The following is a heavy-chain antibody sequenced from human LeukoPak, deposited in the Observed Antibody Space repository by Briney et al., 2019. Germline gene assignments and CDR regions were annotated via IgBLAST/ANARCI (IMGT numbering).Heavy chain of an antibody. Sequence: GGSLRLSCAASGFTISSDAMTWVRQAPGKGLEWVTASSGSKTYYTDSVKGRFTISRDNSKNTLYLRMNSLRAEDTAIYYCARVSRMTFDHWGQGILVTVSS. CDR2: SSGSKT. D-gene: IGHD5/OR15-5a*01. CDR1: GFTISSDA. J-gene: IGHJ4*02. CDR3: ARVSRMTFDH. V-gene: IGHV3-23*05.